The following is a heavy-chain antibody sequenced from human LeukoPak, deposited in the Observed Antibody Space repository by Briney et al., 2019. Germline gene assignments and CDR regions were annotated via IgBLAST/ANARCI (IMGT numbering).Heavy chain of an antibody. J-gene: IGHJ5*02. D-gene: IGHD6-19*01. V-gene: IGHV4-4*07. CDR2: IYSSGTT. Sequence: SETLSLTCTVSGGSISSYTWSWTRQPAGMGLEWIGRIYSSGTTNYNPSFESRVTMSVDTSKNQFSLKLSSVTAADTAVYYCAREKYSSGWYGDLWGQGTLVTVSS. CDR1: GGSISSYT. CDR3: AREKYSSGWYGDL.